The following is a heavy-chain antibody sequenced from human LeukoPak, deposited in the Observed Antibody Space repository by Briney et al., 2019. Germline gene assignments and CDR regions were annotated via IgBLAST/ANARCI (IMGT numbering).Heavy chain of an antibody. J-gene: IGHJ4*02. V-gene: IGHV1-18*04. CDR3: ARDIVVVPAAKTPLGPGY. Sequence: ASVKVSCKAAGYTFTSYGISWVRQAPGPGLEWMGWISAYNGNTNYAQKLQGRGTMTTDTSTSTAYMELRSLRSDDTAVYYCARDIVVVPAAKTPLGPGYWGEGTLVTV. CDR1: GYTFTSYG. D-gene: IGHD2-2*01. CDR2: ISAYNGNT.